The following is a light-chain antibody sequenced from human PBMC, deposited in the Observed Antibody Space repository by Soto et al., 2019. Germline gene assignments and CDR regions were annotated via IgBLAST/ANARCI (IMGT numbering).Light chain of an antibody. CDR1: QVISTW. CDR3: QQSYSTTWT. CDR2: AAS. J-gene: IGKJ1*01. V-gene: IGKV1-12*01. Sequence: DIQMTQSPSSVSASVGDRVTITCRASQVISTWLAWYQQKPGQAPKLLIYAASSLQSGVPSRFSGSGSETDFALTISSLQPEDFATYSCQQSYSTTWTFGQGTKVDIK.